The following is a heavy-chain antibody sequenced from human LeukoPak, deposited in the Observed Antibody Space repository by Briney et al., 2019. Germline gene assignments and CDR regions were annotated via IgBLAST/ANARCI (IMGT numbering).Heavy chain of an antibody. CDR3: AKDDPAYDFWSGYYGFDY. V-gene: IGHV3-23*01. Sequence: ETLSLTCTVSGYSISSGYYWGWIRPHPGKGLEWVSAISGSGGSTYYADSVKGRFTISRDNSKNTLYLQMNSLRAEDTAVYYCAKDDPAYDFWSGYYGFDYWGQGTLVTVPS. J-gene: IGHJ4*02. CDR1: GYSISSGYY. D-gene: IGHD3-3*01. CDR2: ISGSGGST.